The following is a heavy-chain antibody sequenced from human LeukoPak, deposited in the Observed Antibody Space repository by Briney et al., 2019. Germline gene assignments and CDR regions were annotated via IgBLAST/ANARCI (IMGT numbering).Heavy chain of an antibody. J-gene: IGHJ5*02. CDR2: INHSGST. V-gene: IGHV4-34*01. CDR1: GFTFSSQW. CDR3: ASKFYGSGSYALWNWFDP. D-gene: IGHD3-10*01. Sequence: GSLRLSCAASGFTFSSQWMGWVRQAPGKGLEWVGEINHSGSTNYNPSLKSRVTISVDTSKNQFSLKLSSVTAADTAVYYCASKFYGSGSYALWNWFDPWGQGTLVTVSS.